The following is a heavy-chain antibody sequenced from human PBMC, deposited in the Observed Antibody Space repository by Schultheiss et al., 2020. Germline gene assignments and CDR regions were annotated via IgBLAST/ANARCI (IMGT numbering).Heavy chain of an antibody. J-gene: IGHJ4*02. CDR3: ARDRSGWFGIDY. CDR1: GGSFSGYY. D-gene: IGHD6-19*01. V-gene: IGHV4-34*01. Sequence: SETLSLTCAVYGGSFSGYYWSWIRQPPGKGLEWIGYIYHSGSTYYNPSLKSRVTISVDRSKNQFSLKLSSVTAADTAVYYCARDRSGWFGIDYWGQGTLVTVSS. CDR2: IYHSGST.